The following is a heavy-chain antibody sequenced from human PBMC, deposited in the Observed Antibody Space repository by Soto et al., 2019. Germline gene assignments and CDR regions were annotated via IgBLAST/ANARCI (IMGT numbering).Heavy chain of an antibody. CDR2: IYYSGST. Sequence: PSQTLSLTCTVSGGSIRSYYWSWIRQPPGKGLEWIGYIYYSGSTNYNPSLKSRVTISVDTSKNQFSLKLSSVTAADTAVYYCARHCSTTSCYRYWGQGTLVTSPQ. J-gene: IGHJ4*02. CDR1: GGSIRSYY. V-gene: IGHV4-59*08. D-gene: IGHD2-2*01. CDR3: ARHCSTTSCYRY.